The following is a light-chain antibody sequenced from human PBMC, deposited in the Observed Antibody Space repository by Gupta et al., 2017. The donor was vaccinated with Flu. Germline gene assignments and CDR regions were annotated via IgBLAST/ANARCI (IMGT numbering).Light chain of an antibody. CDR2: KDT. V-gene: IGLV3-25*03. J-gene: IGLJ3*02. CDR3: DSPDTSVTSRG. CDR1: ALANQY. Sequence: SYELTQPPSVSVSPGQTARITCSGDALANQYVFWYQQKSGQAPVLLIYKDTERPSGIPERLSGYSAGTTVTWNISGVQAEDEADDECDSPDTSVTSRGCGGGTKMNV.